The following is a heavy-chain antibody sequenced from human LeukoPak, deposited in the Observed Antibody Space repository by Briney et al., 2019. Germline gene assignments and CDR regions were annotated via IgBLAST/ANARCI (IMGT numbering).Heavy chain of an antibody. V-gene: IGHV5-51*01. CDR3: ARRSTFPYFDY. CDR2: IYPGDSDT. CDR1: GYSFTSYW. J-gene: IGHJ4*02. Sequence: GESLKISCKGSGYSFTSYWIGWVRQMPGKGLEWMGIIYPGDSDTRYSPSFHGQVTISADKSVSTAYLQWSSLKASDTAMYYCARRSTFPYFDYWGQGTLVTVSS.